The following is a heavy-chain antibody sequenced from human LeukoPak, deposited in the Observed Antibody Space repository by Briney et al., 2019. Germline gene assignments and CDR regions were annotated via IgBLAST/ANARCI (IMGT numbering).Heavy chain of an antibody. J-gene: IGHJ5*01. Sequence: GGSLRLSCAASGFTFSNYWMHWVRQAPGKGLVWVSRINSDGINTSYADSVKGRFTISRDNAKNTLNLQMNSLRAEDTAVYYCARDLGQYYDTSDNWFDSWGQGTLVTVSS. CDR3: ARDLGQYYDTSDNWFDS. CDR1: GFTFSNYW. CDR2: INSDGINT. D-gene: IGHD3-22*01. V-gene: IGHV3-74*01.